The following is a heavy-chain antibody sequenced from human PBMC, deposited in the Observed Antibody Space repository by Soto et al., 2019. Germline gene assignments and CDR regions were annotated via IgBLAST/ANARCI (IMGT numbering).Heavy chain of an antibody. D-gene: IGHD6-19*01. Sequence: GGSLILSCAASGFTFSDAWMSWVRQAPGKGLEWVGLIKKKTDGGTTDYAAPVKGRFTISRDDSKNTVYLQMSSLKTEDTAVYYCRTKWLEWGQGTLVTVCS. J-gene: IGHJ4*02. CDR3: RTKWLE. V-gene: IGHV3-15*01. CDR2: IKKKTDGGTT. CDR1: GFTFSDAW.